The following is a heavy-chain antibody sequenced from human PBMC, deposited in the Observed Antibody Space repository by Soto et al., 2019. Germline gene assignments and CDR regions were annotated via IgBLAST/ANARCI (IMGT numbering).Heavy chain of an antibody. CDR3: AKDGNWLDVYFDV. CDR1: GIEFSNYA. D-gene: IGHD6-19*01. Sequence: LRLSCLASGIEFSNYAMSWVRQAPGKGLEWVSISSASGRSRYHADSVKGRFTISRDNSKNTLYLHMTNLRAEDTAVYYCAKDGNWLDVYFDVWGQGTPVTVSS. J-gene: IGHJ4*02. CDR2: SSASGRSR. V-gene: IGHV3-23*01.